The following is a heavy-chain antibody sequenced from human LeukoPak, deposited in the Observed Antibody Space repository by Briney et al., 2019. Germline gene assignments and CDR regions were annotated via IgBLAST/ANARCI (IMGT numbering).Heavy chain of an antibody. Sequence: PGGSLRLSCAASGFTFSSYAISWVRQAPGKGLEWVSSISGGGDSTYYAGSVKGRFTISRDNSKSTLYLQMNSLRVEDTAVYYCAKGMAGRYSASYLLDSWGQGTLLTVSS. CDR1: GFTFSSYA. J-gene: IGHJ4*02. CDR3: AKGMAGRYSASYLLDS. D-gene: IGHD1-26*01. V-gene: IGHV3-23*01. CDR2: ISGGGDST.